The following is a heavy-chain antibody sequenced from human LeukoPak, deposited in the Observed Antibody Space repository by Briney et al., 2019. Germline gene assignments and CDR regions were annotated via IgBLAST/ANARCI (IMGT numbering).Heavy chain of an antibody. CDR1: GSTFSSYS. V-gene: IGHV3-21*01. CDR2: ISSSSSYI. J-gene: IGHJ4*02. D-gene: IGHD3-22*01. CDR3: ARGLNYYDSSGQHY. Sequence: PGGSLRLSCAASGSTFSSYSMNWVRQAPGKGLEWVSSISSSSSYIYYADSVKGRFTISRDNAKNSLYLQMNSLRAEDTAVYYCARGLNYYDSSGQHYWGQGTLVTVSS.